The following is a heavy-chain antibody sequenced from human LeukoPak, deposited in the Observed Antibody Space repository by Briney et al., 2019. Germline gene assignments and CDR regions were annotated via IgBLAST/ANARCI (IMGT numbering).Heavy chain of an antibody. CDR2: IYYSGST. J-gene: IGHJ4*02. CDR3: ARVSRYSSSWAGFDY. Sequence: PSETLSLTCTVSGGSISSYYWSWIRQPPGKGLEWIGYIYYSGSTNYNPSLKSRVTISVDTSKNQFSLKLSSVTVADTAVYYCARVSRYSSSWAGFDYWGQGTLVTVSS. V-gene: IGHV4-59*01. CDR1: GGSISSYY. D-gene: IGHD6-13*01.